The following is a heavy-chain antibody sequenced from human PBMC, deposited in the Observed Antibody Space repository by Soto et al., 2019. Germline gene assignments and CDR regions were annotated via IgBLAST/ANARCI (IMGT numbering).Heavy chain of an antibody. V-gene: IGHV4-39*01. CDR1: GGSISSSSYY. D-gene: IGHD5-12*01. CDR2: IYYSGST. CDR3: ARQGEMATIGY. Sequence: PSETLSLTCTVSGGSISSSSYYWGWIRQPPGKGLEWIGSIYYSGSTYYNPSLKSRVTISVDTSKNQFSLKLSSVTAADTAVYYCARQGEMATIGYWGQRTLVTVS. J-gene: IGHJ4*02.